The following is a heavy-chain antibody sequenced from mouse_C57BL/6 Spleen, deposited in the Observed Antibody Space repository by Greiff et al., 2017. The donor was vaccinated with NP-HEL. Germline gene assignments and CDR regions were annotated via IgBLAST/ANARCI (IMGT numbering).Heavy chain of an antibody. CDR1: GFTFSDAW. Sequence: EVKLQESGGGLVQPGGSMKLSCAASGFTFSDAWMDWVRQSPEKGLEWVAEIRNKANNHATYYAESVKGRFTISRDDSKSSVYLQMNSLRAEDTGIYYCTLRQLRYGPYAMDYWGQGTSVTVSS. J-gene: IGHJ4*01. CDR3: TLRQLRYGPYAMDY. CDR2: IRNKANNHAT. V-gene: IGHV6-6*01. D-gene: IGHD3-2*02.